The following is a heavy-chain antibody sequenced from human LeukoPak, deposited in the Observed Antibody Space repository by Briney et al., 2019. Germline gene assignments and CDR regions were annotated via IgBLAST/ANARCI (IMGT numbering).Heavy chain of an antibody. CDR2: FDPEDGET. Sequence: GASVKVSCKVSGYTLTELSMDWVRQAPGKGLEWMGGFDPEDGETIYAQKFQGRVTMTEDTSTDTAYMELSSLRSEDTAVYYCAKGVGTTVVTPFDYWGQGTLVTVSS. CDR3: AKGVGTTVVTPFDY. V-gene: IGHV1-24*01. J-gene: IGHJ4*02. D-gene: IGHD4-23*01. CDR1: GYTLTELS.